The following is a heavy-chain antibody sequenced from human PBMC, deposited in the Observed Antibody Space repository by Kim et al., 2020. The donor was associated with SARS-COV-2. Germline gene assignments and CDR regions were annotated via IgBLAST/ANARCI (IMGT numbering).Heavy chain of an antibody. V-gene: IGHV1-18*01. D-gene: IGHD6-25*01. Sequence: ASVKVSCKASGYTFTSYGISWVRQAPGQGLEWMGWISAYNGNTNYAQKLRGRVTMTTDTSTSTAYMELRSLRSDDTAVYYCARSLRSGLFVRGDGWFDPWGQGTLVTVSS. CDR2: ISAYNGNT. J-gene: IGHJ5*02. CDR1: GYTFTSYG. CDR3: ARSLRSGLFVRGDGWFDP.